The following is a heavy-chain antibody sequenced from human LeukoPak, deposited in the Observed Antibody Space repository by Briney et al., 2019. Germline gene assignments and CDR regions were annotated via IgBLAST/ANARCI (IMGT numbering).Heavy chain of an antibody. CDR2: IIPILGIA. Sequence: SVKVSCKTSGYTFTGYYIHWVRQAPGQGLEWMGRIIPILGIANYAQKFQGRVTITADKSTSTAYMELSSLRSEDTAVYYCAREEEMATITPGAYYFDYWGQGTLVTVSS. CDR3: AREEEMATITPGAYYFDY. D-gene: IGHD5-24*01. J-gene: IGHJ4*02. V-gene: IGHV1-69*04. CDR1: GYTFTGYY.